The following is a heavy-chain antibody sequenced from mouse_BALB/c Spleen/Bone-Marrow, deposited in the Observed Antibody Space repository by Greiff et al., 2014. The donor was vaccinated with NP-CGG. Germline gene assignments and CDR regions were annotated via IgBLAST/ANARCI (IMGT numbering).Heavy chain of an antibody. CDR1: GYSFTGYT. J-gene: IGHJ4*01. V-gene: IGHV1-31*01. CDR2: INPYNGVI. Sequence: EVQLQQSGPELVKPGASMKISCKASGYSFTGYTMNWVKQSHGKNLEWIGLINPYNGVINYNQKFKGKATFTVDKSSSTAYMEXXXXXXXDSAVYYCARFYYGSNYAMDYWGQGTSVTVSS. CDR3: ARFYYGSNYAMDY. D-gene: IGHD1-1*01.